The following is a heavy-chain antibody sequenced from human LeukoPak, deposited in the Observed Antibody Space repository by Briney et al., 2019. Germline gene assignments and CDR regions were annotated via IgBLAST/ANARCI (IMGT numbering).Heavy chain of an antibody. J-gene: IGHJ5*02. D-gene: IGHD6-13*01. Sequence: GASVKVSCKASGYTFTGYYMHWVRQAPGQGLEWMGWINPNSGGTNYAQKFQGRATMTRDTSISTAYMELGRLRSDDTAVYYCARDRLEAAAGLNWFDPWGQGTLVTVSS. CDR1: GYTFTGYY. CDR3: ARDRLEAAAGLNWFDP. CDR2: INPNSGGT. V-gene: IGHV1-2*02.